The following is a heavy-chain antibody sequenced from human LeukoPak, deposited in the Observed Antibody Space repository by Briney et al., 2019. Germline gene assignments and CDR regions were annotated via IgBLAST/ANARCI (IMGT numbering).Heavy chain of an antibody. CDR1: GYTFTTYY. J-gene: IGHJ6*02. V-gene: IGHV1-46*01. D-gene: IGHD3-22*01. CDR3: ASSYYDSSGYYYDEDYYYYGMDV. CDR2: INPSGGST. Sequence: ASVKVSCKASGYTFTTYYIHWVRQAPGQGLEWMGIINPSGGSTNYAQKFQGRVTMTRDTSTSTVYMELSSLRSEDTAVYYCASSYYDSSGYYYDEDYYYYGMDVWGQGTTVTVSS.